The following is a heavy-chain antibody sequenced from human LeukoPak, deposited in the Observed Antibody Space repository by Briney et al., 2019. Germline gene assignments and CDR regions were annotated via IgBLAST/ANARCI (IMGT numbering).Heavy chain of an antibody. Sequence: PGRSLRLSCAASGFTFSSYAMHWVRQAPGKGLEWVAVISYDGSNKYYADSVKGRFTISRDNSKNTLYLQMNSLRAEDTAVYYCASSLYGSGSYYEYYFDCWGQGTLVTVSS. D-gene: IGHD3-10*01. J-gene: IGHJ4*02. V-gene: IGHV3-30-3*01. CDR1: GFTFSSYA. CDR2: ISYDGSNK. CDR3: ASSLYGSGSYYEYYFDC.